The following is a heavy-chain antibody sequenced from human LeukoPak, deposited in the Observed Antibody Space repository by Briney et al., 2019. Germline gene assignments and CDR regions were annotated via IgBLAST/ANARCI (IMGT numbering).Heavy chain of an antibody. J-gene: IGHJ4*02. CDR3: ARGKGKGCSNGLFSY. CDR2: INHSGST. D-gene: IGHD2-8*01. V-gene: IGHV4-34*01. Sequence: SETLSLTCAVYGGSFSGYYWSWIRQPPGKGLEWIGEINHSGSTNYNPSLKSRVTISVDTSKNQFSLKLSSVTAADTAVYYCARGKGKGCSNGLFSYWGQGTLVTVSS. CDR1: GGSFSGYY.